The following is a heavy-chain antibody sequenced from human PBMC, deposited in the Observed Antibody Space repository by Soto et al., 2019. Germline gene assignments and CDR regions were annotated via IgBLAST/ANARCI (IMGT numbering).Heavy chain of an antibody. J-gene: IGHJ6*02. Sequence: QVQLVQSGAEVKKPGSSVKVSCRASGGTFSNYAISWVRQAPGQGLEWMGGIVLAFGTPNYAQNLQGRITITADDSTTTVYMDLSSLRSEDTAVYYCARGAMIFGVAAYSYYEMEVWGQGTTVTVSS. CDR2: IVLAFGTP. V-gene: IGHV1-69*01. CDR3: ARGAMIFGVAAYSYYEMEV. D-gene: IGHD3-3*01. CDR1: GGTFSNYA.